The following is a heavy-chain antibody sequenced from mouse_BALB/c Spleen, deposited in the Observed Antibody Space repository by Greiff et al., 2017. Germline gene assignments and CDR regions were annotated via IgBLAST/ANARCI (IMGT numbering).Heavy chain of an antibody. Sequence: VQLQQSGPGLVKPSQSLSLTCTVTGYSITSDYAWNWIRQFPGNKLEWMGYISYSGSTSYNPSLKSRISITRDTSKNQFFLQLNSVTTEDTATYYCARGWGYDVPYYAMDYWGQGTSVTVSS. V-gene: IGHV3-2*02. CDR3: ARGWGYDVPYYAMDY. CDR1: GYSITSDYA. D-gene: IGHD2-14*01. CDR2: ISYSGST. J-gene: IGHJ4*01.